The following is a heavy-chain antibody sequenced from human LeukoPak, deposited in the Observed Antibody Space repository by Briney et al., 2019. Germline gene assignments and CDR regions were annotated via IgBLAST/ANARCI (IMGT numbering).Heavy chain of an antibody. J-gene: IGHJ4*02. D-gene: IGHD6-19*01. CDR1: SGSISTSNYY. CDR2: IFCSGST. V-gene: IGHV4-39*01. Sequence: ASETLSLTCTVSSGSISTSNYYWGWVRQPPGKALEWIGNIFCSGSTYYSPSLKSRVTISLDTSRNQFSLKLNSVTAADTAVYYCARHPYSSGWYIFDYWGQGTLVTVSS. CDR3: ARHPYSSGWYIFDY.